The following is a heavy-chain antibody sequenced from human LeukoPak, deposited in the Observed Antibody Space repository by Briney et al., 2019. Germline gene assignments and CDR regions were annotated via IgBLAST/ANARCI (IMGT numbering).Heavy chain of an antibody. Sequence: SETQSLTCTVSGGSISSGGYYWSWIRQHPGKGLEWIGYIYYSGSTYYNPSLKSRVTISVDTSKNQFSLKLSSVTAADTAVYYCARIAAAAGPVDYWGQGTLVTVSS. CDR3: ARIAAAAGPVDY. D-gene: IGHD6-13*01. J-gene: IGHJ4*02. V-gene: IGHV4-31*03. CDR1: GGSISSGGYY. CDR2: IYYSGST.